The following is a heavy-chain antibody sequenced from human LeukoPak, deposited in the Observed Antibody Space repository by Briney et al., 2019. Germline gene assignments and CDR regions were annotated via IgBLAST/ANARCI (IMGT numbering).Heavy chain of an antibody. CDR2: ISSGYSTI. CDR3: ARAYYYDSSGYYY. J-gene: IGHJ4*02. V-gene: IGHV3-48*01. D-gene: IGHD3-22*01. CDR1: GFTFSSYS. Sequence: GGSLRLSCAASGFTFSSYSMNWVRQAPGKGLEWVSYISSGYSTIYYADSVKGRFTISRDNAKNSLYLQMNSLRAEDTAVYYCARAYYYDSSGYYYWGQGTLVTVSS.